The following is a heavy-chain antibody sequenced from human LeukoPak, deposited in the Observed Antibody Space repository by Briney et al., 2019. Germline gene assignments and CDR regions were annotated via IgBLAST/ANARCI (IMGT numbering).Heavy chain of an antibody. Sequence: GGSLRLSCAASGFTFSSYWMHWVRQAPGKGLEWVSSISSSGGSTYYADSVKGRFTISRDNSKNTLFLQMNSLRGEDTAFYYCAKRKTSPPRYFDLWGRGTLVTVSS. D-gene: IGHD2-2*01. J-gene: IGHJ2*01. CDR3: AKRKTSPPRYFDL. V-gene: IGHV3-23*01. CDR1: GFTFSSYW. CDR2: ISSSGGST.